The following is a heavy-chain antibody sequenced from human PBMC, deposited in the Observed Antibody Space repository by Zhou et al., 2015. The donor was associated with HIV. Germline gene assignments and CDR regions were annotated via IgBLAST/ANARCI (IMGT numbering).Heavy chain of an antibody. CDR1: GGTFSSYA. Sequence: QVQLVQSGAEVKKPGSSVKVSCKASGGTFSSYAISWVRQAPGQGLEWMGGIIPIFGTANYAQKFQGRVTITADESTSTAYMELSSLRSEDTAVYYCARDMRNIVVVTATGGGVGWYFDLWGRGTLVTVSS. V-gene: IGHV1-69*01. CDR3: ARDMRNIVVVTATGGGVGWYFDL. CDR2: IIPIFGTA. D-gene: IGHD2-21*02. J-gene: IGHJ2*01.